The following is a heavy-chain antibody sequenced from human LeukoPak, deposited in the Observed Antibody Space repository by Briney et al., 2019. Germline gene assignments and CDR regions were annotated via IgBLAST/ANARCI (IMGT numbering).Heavy chain of an antibody. J-gene: IGHJ4*02. CDR2: ISAYNGNT. D-gene: IGHD3-9*01. Sequence: ASVKVSRKASGYTFTSYGISWVRQAPGQGLEWMGWISAYNGNTNYAQKLQGRVTMTTDTSTSTAYMELRSLRSDDTAVYYCARADYDILTGYYIPDYWGQGTLVTVSS. V-gene: IGHV1-18*01. CDR1: GYTFTSYG. CDR3: ARADYDILTGYYIPDY.